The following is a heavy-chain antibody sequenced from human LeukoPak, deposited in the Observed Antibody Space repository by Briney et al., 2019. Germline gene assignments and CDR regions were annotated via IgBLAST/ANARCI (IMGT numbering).Heavy chain of an antibody. CDR2: IYPGDSDT. V-gene: IGHV5-51*01. Sequence: GESLKISCKGSGYSFTSYWIGWVRQMPGKGLEWMGIIYPGDSDTRYSPSFQGQVTISADKSISTAYLQWSSLKASDTAMYYCARRIDFWSGYYMRWFDPWGQGTLVTVSS. J-gene: IGHJ5*02. D-gene: IGHD3-3*01. CDR1: GYSFTSYW. CDR3: ARRIDFWSGYYMRWFDP.